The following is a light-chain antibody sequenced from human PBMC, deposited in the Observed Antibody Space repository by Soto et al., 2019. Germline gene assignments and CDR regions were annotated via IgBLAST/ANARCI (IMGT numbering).Light chain of an antibody. CDR2: DVT. CDR1: SSDVGGYNY. Sequence: QSVLTQPRSVSGSPGQSVTISCTATSSDVGGYNYVSWYQQHPGKAPKLMIYDVTKRPSGVPDRFSGSKSGNTASLTISGLQAEDEADYYCCSYAGSPYVFGTGTKVTVL. V-gene: IGLV2-11*01. J-gene: IGLJ1*01. CDR3: CSYAGSPYV.